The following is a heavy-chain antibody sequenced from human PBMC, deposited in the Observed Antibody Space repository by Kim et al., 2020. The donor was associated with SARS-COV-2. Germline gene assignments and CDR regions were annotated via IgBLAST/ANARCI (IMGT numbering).Heavy chain of an antibody. CDR3: ARDLLHTGFDF. D-gene: IGHD2-8*02. Sequence: NGNIKYSQNCQGRATLTWDTSANTAYMELSSLRSGETAVYYCARDLLHTGFDFWGQGTLVTVSS. V-gene: IGHV1-3*01. J-gene: IGHJ4*02. CDR2: NGNI.